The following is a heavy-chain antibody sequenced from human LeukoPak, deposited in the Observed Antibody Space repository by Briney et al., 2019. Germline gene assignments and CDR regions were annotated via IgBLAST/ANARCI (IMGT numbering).Heavy chain of an antibody. CDR2: INSDGSKT. Sequence: GGSLRLSCAASGFTFTTHWMHWARQAPGKGLWWVSRINSDGSKTNYADSVKGRFTISRDKAKNTLYLEMNSLRDEDTAVYYCVVGTKHQSYHFFDYGGQGAVVTVSS. CDR3: VVGTKHQSYHFFDY. V-gene: IGHV3-74*01. J-gene: IGHJ4*02. D-gene: IGHD1-7*01. CDR1: GFTFTTHW.